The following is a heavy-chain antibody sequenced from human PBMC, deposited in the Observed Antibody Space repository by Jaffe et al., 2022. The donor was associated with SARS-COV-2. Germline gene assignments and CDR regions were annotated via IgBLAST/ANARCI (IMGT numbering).Heavy chain of an antibody. Sequence: EVQLVESGGGLVKPGGSLRLSCAASGFTFGSYTMDWVRQAPGKGLEWVSSIVSTSTYIFYADSVKGRFTISRDNAKNSLFLQMNSLRAEDTAVYYCARQPLTIFGAQGFFDYWGQGALVTVSS. D-gene: IGHD3-3*01. V-gene: IGHV3-21*02. CDR1: GFTFGSYT. J-gene: IGHJ4*02. CDR2: IVSTSTYI. CDR3: ARQPLTIFGAQGFFDY.